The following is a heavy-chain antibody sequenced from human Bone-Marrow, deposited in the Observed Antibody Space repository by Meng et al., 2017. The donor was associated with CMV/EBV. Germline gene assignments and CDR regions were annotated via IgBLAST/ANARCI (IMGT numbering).Heavy chain of an antibody. CDR1: GGTFSSYT. CDR2: IIPILGIA. J-gene: IGHJ3*01. Sequence: SVKVSCKASGGTFSSYTISWVRQAPGQGLEWMGRIIPILGIANYAQKFQGRATITSDRSTAAYMELSSLRSEDTAVYFCAGRGPYGRVLDVWGQGTVVTVSS. CDR3: AGRGPYGRVLDV. D-gene: IGHD3-10*01. V-gene: IGHV1-69*02.